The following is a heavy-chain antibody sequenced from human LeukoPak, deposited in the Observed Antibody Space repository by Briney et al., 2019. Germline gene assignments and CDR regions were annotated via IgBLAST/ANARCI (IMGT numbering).Heavy chain of an antibody. J-gene: IGHJ4*02. CDR1: GFTFSSYA. Sequence: GGSLRLSCAASGFTFSSYAMHWVRQAPGKGLEWVAVISYDGSNKYYADSVKGRFTISRDNSKNTLYLQMNSLRAEDTAVYYCARYYGSGSYAVDYWGQGTLVTVSS. CDR3: ARYYGSGSYAVDY. V-gene: IGHV3-30-3*01. CDR2: ISYDGSNK. D-gene: IGHD3-10*01.